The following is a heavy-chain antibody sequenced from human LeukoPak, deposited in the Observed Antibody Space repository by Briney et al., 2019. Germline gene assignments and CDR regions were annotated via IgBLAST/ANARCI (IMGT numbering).Heavy chain of an antibody. Sequence: SETLSLTCTVSGVPISSYYWSWIRQPPGKGLEYIAYISYSGTTSYNPSLKSRVAIAVDTAKNQFSLKLSSVTAADTAVYYCSRDKALPQAFDIWGQGTMVTVSS. CDR2: ISYSGTT. D-gene: IGHD5/OR15-5a*01. CDR1: GVPISSYY. V-gene: IGHV4-59*01. J-gene: IGHJ3*02. CDR3: SRDKALPQAFDI.